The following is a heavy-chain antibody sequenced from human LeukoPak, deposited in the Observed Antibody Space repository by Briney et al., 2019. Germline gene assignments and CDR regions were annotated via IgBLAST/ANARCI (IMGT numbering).Heavy chain of an antibody. CDR3: ARGLNWNDYYYMDV. D-gene: IGHD1-1*01. CDR2: INHSGST. J-gene: IGHJ6*03. V-gene: IGHV4-34*01. Sequence: SETLTLTCAVYGGSFSGYYWSWIRQPPGKGLKWIGEINHSGSTNYNPSLRSRVTISVDTSKNQFSLKLSSVTAADTAVYYCARGLNWNDYYYMDVWGKGTTVTVSS. CDR1: GGSFSGYY.